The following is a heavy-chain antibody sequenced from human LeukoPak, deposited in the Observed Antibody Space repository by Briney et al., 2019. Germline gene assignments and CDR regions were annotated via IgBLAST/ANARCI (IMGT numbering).Heavy chain of an antibody. Sequence: GGSLRLSCGASGFTVSSNYMSWVRQAPGKGLEWVSVIYSDGRIHYADSVKGRFTISRDDSKNTLYLQMNSLRAEDTAVYYCARESGYSYGLAGFFDHWGQGTLVTVSS. CDR2: IYSDGRI. D-gene: IGHD5-18*01. V-gene: IGHV3-53*01. CDR1: GFTVSSNY. CDR3: ARESGYSYGLAGFFDH. J-gene: IGHJ4*02.